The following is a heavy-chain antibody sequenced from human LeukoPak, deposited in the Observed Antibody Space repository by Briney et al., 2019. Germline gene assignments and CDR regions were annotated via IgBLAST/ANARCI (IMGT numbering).Heavy chain of an antibody. CDR2: FDPEDGET. J-gene: IGHJ5*02. D-gene: IGHD3-10*01. V-gene: IGHV1-24*01. CDR1: GGTFSSYA. CDR3: ATSGWPLPRNWFDP. Sequence: ASVKVSCKASGGTFSSYAISWVRQAPGQGLEWMGGFDPEDGETIYAQKFQGRVTMTEDTSTDTAYMELSSLRSEDTAVYYCATSGWPLPRNWFDPWGQGTLVTVSS.